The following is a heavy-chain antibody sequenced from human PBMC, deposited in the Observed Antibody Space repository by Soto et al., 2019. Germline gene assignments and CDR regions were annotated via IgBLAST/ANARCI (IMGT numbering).Heavy chain of an antibody. CDR2: IRGSTYGGTT. D-gene: IGHD3-3*01. Sequence: GGSLRLSCTFSGFTSDDYDYALTWVRQAPGKGLQWLGLIRGSTYGGTTEYAASVKGRFTISRDDSKGITYLQMNSLKTEDTAVYYCSRDGDFYGLDVWGQGTTVTVSS. CDR3: SRDGDFYGLDV. V-gene: IGHV3-49*04. CDR1: GFTSDDYDYA. J-gene: IGHJ6*02.